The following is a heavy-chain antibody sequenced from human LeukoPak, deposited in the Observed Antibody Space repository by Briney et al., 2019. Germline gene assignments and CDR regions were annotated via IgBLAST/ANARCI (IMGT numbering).Heavy chain of an antibody. CDR1: GFTFSSYG. V-gene: IGHV3-23*01. D-gene: IGHD4-17*01. Sequence: PGGSLRLSCAASGFTFSSYGMSWVRQAPGKGLEWVSAISGSGGSTYYADSVKGRFTISRDNSKNTLYLQMNSLRAEDTAVYYCARDRYGDEDAEYFQHWGQGTLVTVSS. CDR2: ISGSGGST. CDR3: ARDRYGDEDAEYFQH. J-gene: IGHJ1*01.